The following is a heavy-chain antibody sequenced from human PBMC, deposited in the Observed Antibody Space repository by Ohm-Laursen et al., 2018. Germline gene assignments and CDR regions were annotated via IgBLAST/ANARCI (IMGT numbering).Heavy chain of an antibody. Sequence: PSQTLSLTWSVSGGSISSYYCSWIRQPAGKGLEWIGRVFISGSTDYNPSLKSRVTMSVDTSKNQFSLNLTSVTAADTAVYYCAREGGYYCDYWGQGTLVTVSS. V-gene: IGHV4-4*07. D-gene: IGHD3-22*01. CDR1: GGSISSYY. J-gene: IGHJ4*02. CDR2: VFISGST. CDR3: AREGGYYCDY.